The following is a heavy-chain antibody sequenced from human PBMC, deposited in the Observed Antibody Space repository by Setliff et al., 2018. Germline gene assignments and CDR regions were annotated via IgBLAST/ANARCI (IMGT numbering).Heavy chain of an antibody. D-gene: IGHD4-17*01. CDR1: GFTFSSLW. V-gene: IGHV3-23*01. Sequence: GGSLRLSCSASGFTFSSLWMAWVRQAPGKGLEWVSSIHVSGGSTYYADSVKGRFTISRDNSRNTLYLQMSSLRAEDTASYYCARDPNGDYVGAFDPWGQGILVTV. J-gene: IGHJ5*02. CDR3: ARDPNGDYVGAFDP. CDR2: IHVSGGST.